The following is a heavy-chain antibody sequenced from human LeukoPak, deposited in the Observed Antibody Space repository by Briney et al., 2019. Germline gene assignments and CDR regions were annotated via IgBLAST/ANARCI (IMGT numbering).Heavy chain of an antibody. CDR3: ARDILTGYYSWYFDL. CDR1: GGSISSYY. J-gene: IGHJ2*01. Sequence: PSETLSLTCTVSGGSISSYYWSWIRQPPGKGLEWIGYIYYSGSTNYNPSLKSRVTISVDTSKNQFSLKLSSVTAADTAVYYCARDILTGYYSWYFDLWGRGTLVTASS. CDR2: IYYSGST. V-gene: IGHV4-59*01. D-gene: IGHD3-9*01.